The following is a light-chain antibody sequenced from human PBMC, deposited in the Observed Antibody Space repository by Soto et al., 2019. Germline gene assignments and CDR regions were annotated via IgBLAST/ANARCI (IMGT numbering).Light chain of an antibody. J-gene: IGKJ4*01. Sequence: DIQMTQSPSSLSASIGDRVTITCQASQDISNYLNWYQQKPGKAPNLLIFDASNLETGVPSRFSGSGSGTDFTLTISSLQPEDIATYYCQQYDNVPPALTFGVGTKVEIK. V-gene: IGKV1-33*01. CDR3: QQYDNVPPALT. CDR1: QDISNY. CDR2: DAS.